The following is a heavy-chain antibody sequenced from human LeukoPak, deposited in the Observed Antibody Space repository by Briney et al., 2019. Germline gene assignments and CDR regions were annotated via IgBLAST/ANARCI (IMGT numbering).Heavy chain of an antibody. CDR3: ARGLYYYDSSGYREY. CDR2: INPNSGGT. D-gene: IGHD3-22*01. Sequence: ASVKVSCKASGYTFTGYYMHWVRQAPGQGLEWMGWINPNSGGTNYAQKFQGRVTMTRDTSISTAYMELSRLRSGDTAVYYCARGLYYYDSSGYREYWGQGTLVTVSS. J-gene: IGHJ4*02. V-gene: IGHV1-2*02. CDR1: GYTFTGYY.